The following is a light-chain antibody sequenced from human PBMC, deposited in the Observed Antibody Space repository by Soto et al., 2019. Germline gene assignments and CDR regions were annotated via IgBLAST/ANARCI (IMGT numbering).Light chain of an antibody. CDR1: SSNIGADFD. CDR2: RNT. V-gene: IGLV1-40*01. CDR3: QSYDSSLSGWV. J-gene: IGLJ3*02. Sequence: QSVLTQPPSVSGAPGQRGTISCTGTSSNIGADFDVHWYQQLPGTAPKLLIYRNTNRPSGVPDRFSASKSGTASSLAITGLQAEDEADYYCQSYDSSLSGWVFGGGTKLTVL.